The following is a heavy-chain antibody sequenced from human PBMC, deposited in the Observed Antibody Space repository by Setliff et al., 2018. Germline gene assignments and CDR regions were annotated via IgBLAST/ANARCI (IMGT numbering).Heavy chain of an antibody. CDR2: IDDNGGT. D-gene: IGHD2-15*01. J-gene: IGHJ6*03. Sequence: SETLSLTCTVSGASITSGRNYWGWIRQTPGKGLDYIGYIDDNGGTHYNPSLQSRVTISVHMSYNQFSLKLTSVSAADTALYFCARGQVMVAAAPWSHYMDVWGPGTTVTVSS. CDR3: ARGQVMVAAAPWSHYMDV. CDR1: GASITSGRNY. V-gene: IGHV4-39*02.